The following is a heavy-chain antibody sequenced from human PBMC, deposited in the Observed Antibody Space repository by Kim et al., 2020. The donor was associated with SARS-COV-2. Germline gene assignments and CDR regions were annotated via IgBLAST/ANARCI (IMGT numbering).Heavy chain of an antibody. J-gene: IGHJ4*02. CDR2: ISSRSTYT. D-gene: IGHD1-7*01. Sequence: GGSLRLSCAASGFTFSDYYMSWIRQAPGKGLEWISYISSRSTYTNHADSAKGRFTISRDNTKNSLYLQMNSLRAEDTAVYYCARLVGGLTGTTDYFDYWGQGTLVTVSS. CDR1: GFTFSDYY. CDR3: ARLVGGLTGTTDYFDY. V-gene: IGHV3-11*06.